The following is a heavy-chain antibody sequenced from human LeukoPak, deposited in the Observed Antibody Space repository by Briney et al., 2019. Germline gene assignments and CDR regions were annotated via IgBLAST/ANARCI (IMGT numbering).Heavy chain of an antibody. CDR1: GYTFTGYY. CDR3: ARADYDILTGYYENEYYFDY. D-gene: IGHD3-9*01. CDR2: INPNSGGT. J-gene: IGHJ4*02. Sequence: ASVKVSCKASGYTFTGYYMHWVRQAPGQGLEWMGWINPNSGGTNYAQKFQGRVTMTRDTSISTAYMELSRLRSDDTAVYYCARADYDILTGYYENEYYFDYWGQGTLVTVSS. V-gene: IGHV1-2*02.